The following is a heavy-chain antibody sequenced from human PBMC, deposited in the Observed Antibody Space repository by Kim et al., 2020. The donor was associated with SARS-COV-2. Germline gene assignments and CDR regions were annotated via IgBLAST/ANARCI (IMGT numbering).Heavy chain of an antibody. CDR2: INTDGSSR. Sequence: GGSLRLSCAASGFTFNNYWMHWVRQAPGKGLVWVSRINTDGSSRCYADSVKGRFTISRDNAKNTLYLQMSSLRADDTAVYYCVREWEEQKLLWSGDHSNSYYGLGVWGQGTTVTVS. CDR1: GFTFNNYW. D-gene: IGHD3-10*01. J-gene: IGHJ6*02. V-gene: IGHV3-74*01. CDR3: VREWEEQKLLWSGDHSNSYYGLGV.